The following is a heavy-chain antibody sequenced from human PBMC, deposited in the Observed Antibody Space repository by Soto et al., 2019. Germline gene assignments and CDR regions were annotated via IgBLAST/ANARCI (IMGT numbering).Heavy chain of an antibody. J-gene: IGHJ4*02. CDR3: AIYHLELFRFDY. D-gene: IGHD2-2*01. CDR2: INPNGGDT. CDR1: GYTFTYYH. Sequence: ASVKVSCKASGYTFTYYHVHWVRQAPGQGLEWMGIINPNGGDTSYAQQFQGRVTMTTDTSTSTAYMELRSLRSDDTAMYFCAIYHLELFRFDYWGQGTLVTVSS. V-gene: IGHV1-46*01.